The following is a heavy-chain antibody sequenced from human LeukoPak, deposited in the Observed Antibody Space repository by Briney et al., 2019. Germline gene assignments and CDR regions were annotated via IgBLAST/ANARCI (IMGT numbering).Heavy chain of an antibody. D-gene: IGHD3-16*02. Sequence: PSETLSLTCTVSGGSVSSGSYYWSWIRQPPGKGLEWIGYIYYSGSTNYNPSLKSRVTISVDTSKNQFSLKLSSVTAADTAVYYCARDRFSPTVIGIYYMDVWGKGTTVTVSS. CDR2: IYYSGST. CDR3: ARDRFSPTVIGIYYMDV. V-gene: IGHV4-61*01. CDR1: GGSVSSGSYY. J-gene: IGHJ6*03.